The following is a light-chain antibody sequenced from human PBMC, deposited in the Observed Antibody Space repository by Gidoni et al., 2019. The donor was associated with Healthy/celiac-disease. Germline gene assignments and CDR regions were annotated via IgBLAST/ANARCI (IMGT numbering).Light chain of an antibody. Sequence: DIQMTQSPSSLSASVGDRVTITCRASQGISNSLAWYQQKPGKVPKLLIYAASTLQSGVPSRFSGSGSGTDFTLTISSLQPEDVATYYCQKYNSAPPGVTFGPGTKVDIK. J-gene: IGKJ3*01. CDR2: AAS. CDR3: QKYNSAPPGVT. CDR1: QGISNS. V-gene: IGKV1-27*01.